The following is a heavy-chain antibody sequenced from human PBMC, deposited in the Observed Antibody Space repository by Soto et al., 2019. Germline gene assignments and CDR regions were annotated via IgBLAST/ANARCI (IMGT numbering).Heavy chain of an antibody. D-gene: IGHD2-21*02. Sequence: EVQLVESGGGLVHPGGSLRLSCAASGFTVSNNYMTWVRQAPGEGLEWVAVLYSGYDTYYADSVKGRFAISRDNSKNTVYLHMNTRTGEDTAVWYYSSVSWVTGRSCSSWG. CDR2: LYSGYDT. J-gene: IGHJ5*01. CDR1: GFTVSNNY. V-gene: IGHV3-66*01. CDR3: SSVSWVTGRSCSS.